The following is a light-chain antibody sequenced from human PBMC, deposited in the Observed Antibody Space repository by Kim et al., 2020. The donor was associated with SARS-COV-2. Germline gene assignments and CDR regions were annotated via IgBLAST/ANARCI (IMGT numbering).Light chain of an antibody. CDR1: QGMGSG. J-gene: IGKJ1*01. Sequence: DIQMTQSPSSLSASVGDRVTITCRASQGMGSGLAWYQQKPGKAPKLLIYVASSLESGVPSRFSGSGSGTDFTLTISSLQPDDFAPYYCQQYNSYCTFGQGTKVDIK. CDR3: QQYNSYCT. V-gene: IGKV1-5*01. CDR2: VAS.